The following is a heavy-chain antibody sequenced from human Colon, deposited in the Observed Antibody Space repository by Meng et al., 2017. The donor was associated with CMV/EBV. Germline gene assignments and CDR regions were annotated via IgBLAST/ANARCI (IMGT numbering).Heavy chain of an antibody. CDR1: GFTFSNSW. J-gene: IGHJ6*02. V-gene: IGHV3-74*01. CDR2: INSDGSTY. CDR3: ARVVSFAVGVVKPLYYYYGMDV. Sequence: GGSLRLSCAASGFTFSNSWMHWVRQAPGKGLVWVSRINSDGSTYYNPSLKSRVTISVDTSKNQFSLKLSSVTAADTAVYYCARVVSFAVGVVKPLYYYYGMDVWGQGTTVTVSS. D-gene: IGHD3-3*01.